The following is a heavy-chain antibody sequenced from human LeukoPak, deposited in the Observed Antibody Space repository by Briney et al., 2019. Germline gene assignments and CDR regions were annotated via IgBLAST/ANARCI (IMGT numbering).Heavy chain of an antibody. D-gene: IGHD3-10*01. CDR3: ASMPTSGSPRGRWFDP. V-gene: IGHV4-61*02. CDR1: GGSISSGSYY. J-gene: IGHJ5*02. CDR2: IYTSGST. Sequence: SETLSLTCTVSGGSISSGSYYWSWIRQPAGKGLEWIRRIYTSGSTNYNPSLKSRVTISVDTSKNQFSLKLSSVTAADTAVYYCASMPTSGSPRGRWFDPWGQGTLVTVSS.